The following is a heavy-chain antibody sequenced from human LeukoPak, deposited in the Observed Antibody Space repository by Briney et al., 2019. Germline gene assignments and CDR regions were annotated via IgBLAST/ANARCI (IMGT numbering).Heavy chain of an antibody. Sequence: SETLSLTCTVSGGSTSSYYWSWIRQPPGKGLEWIGYIYYSGSTNYNPSLKSRVTISVDTSKNQFSLKLSSVTATDTAVYYCARHVRGVTEYYGMDVWGKGTTVTVSS. CDR1: GGSTSSYY. CDR3: ARHVRGVTEYYGMDV. V-gene: IGHV4-59*01. CDR2: IYYSGST. D-gene: IGHD3-10*01. J-gene: IGHJ6*04.